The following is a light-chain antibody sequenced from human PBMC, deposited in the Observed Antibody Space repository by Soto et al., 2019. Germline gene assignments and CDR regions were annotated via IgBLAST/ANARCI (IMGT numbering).Light chain of an antibody. CDR3: QQCSSHPRP. J-gene: IGKJ4*01. V-gene: IGKV3-20*01. CDR1: QSVSSSY. Sequence: EIVLTQSPGTLSLSPGERATLSCRASQSVSSSYLGWYQQKPGQAPRLLIYGASSRPPGIPDRFSGGGSGTDFTLTISRLVSVDLDVDYCQQCSSHPRPFGG. CDR2: GAS.